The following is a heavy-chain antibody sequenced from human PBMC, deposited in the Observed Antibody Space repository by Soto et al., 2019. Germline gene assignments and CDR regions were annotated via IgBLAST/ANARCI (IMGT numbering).Heavy chain of an antibody. Sequence: SETLSLTCAVYGGSFSGYYWSWIRQPPGKGLEWIGEINHSGSTNYNPSLKSQVTISVDTSKNQFSLKLSSVTAADTAVYYCATRPSGSYSRNWFDPWGQGTLVTVSS. D-gene: IGHD1-26*01. CDR1: GGSFSGYY. CDR2: INHSGST. V-gene: IGHV4-34*01. J-gene: IGHJ5*02. CDR3: ATRPSGSYSRNWFDP.